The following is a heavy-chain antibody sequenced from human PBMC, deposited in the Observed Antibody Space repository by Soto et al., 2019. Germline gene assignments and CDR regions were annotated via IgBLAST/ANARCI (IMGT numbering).Heavy chain of an antibody. V-gene: IGHV2-5*02. CDR2: IYWDDDK. J-gene: IGHJ4*02. Sequence: SGVGVGWIRQPPGRALEWLALIYWDDDKRYSPAPKSRLTITKDTSKNQVVLTMTNMDPVDTATYYCAHRPDKYYYDSSGYFYHWGQGTLDTVSS. CDR1: SGVG. D-gene: IGHD3-22*01. CDR3: AHRPDKYYYDSSGYFYH.